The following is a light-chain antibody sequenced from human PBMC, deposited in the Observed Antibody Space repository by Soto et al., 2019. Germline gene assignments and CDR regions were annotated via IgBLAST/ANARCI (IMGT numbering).Light chain of an antibody. CDR1: SSEGGGYNY. CDR3: SSYTSSSTYYV. Sequence: QSSLTQPAPVSGSPWQSITISFTGTSSEGGGYNYVSWYQQHPGKAPKLMIYDVSNRPSGVSNRFSGSKSGNTASLTISGLQAEDEADYYCSSYTSSSTYYVFGTGTKVTVL. J-gene: IGLJ1*01. V-gene: IGLV2-14*01. CDR2: DVS.